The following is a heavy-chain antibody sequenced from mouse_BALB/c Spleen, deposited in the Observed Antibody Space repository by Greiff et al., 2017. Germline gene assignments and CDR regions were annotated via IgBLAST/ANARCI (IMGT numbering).Heavy chain of an antibody. CDR3: ARRVNLLPRYYYAMDY. Sequence: EVMLVESGGGLVQPGGSRKLSCAASGFTFSSFGMHWVRQAPEKGLEWVAYISSGSSTIYYADTVKGRFTISRDNPKNTLFLQMTSLRSEDTAMYYCARRVNLLPRYYYAMDYWGQGTSVTVSS. D-gene: IGHD1-1*01. CDR1: GFTFSSFG. J-gene: IGHJ4*01. CDR2: ISSGSSTI. V-gene: IGHV5-17*02.